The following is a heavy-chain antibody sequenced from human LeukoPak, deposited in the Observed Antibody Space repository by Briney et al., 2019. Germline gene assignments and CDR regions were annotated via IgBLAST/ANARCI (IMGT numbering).Heavy chain of an antibody. CDR1: GDSINSLDL. CDR2: MYLSGTT. J-gene: IGHJ4*02. D-gene: IGHD3-22*01. V-gene: IGHV4-4*02. Sequence: SGTLSLTCTASGDSINSLDLWSWVRQPPGKGLEWIGEMYLSGTTHSNPSVKSRVTISIDKSKNQFFLNLSSVTAADTAVYYCAGLVGRYSSGLYYYYFDYWGQGTLVTVSS. CDR3: AGLVGRYSSGLYYYYFDY.